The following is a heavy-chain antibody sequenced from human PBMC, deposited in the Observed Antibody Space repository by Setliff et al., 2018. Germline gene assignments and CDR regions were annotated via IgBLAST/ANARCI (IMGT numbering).Heavy chain of an antibody. CDR1: GGSFTDHF. D-gene: IGHD3-16*02. V-gene: IGHV4-34*01. CDR2: INHSGST. J-gene: IGHJ6*02. Sequence: SETLSLTCAVYGGSFTDHFWSWIRQPPGKGLEWIGEINHSGSTNYTPSLKSRLSISVDASKNQFSLKLTSVTAADTAVYYCARGKVLYDYVWGSYRYEDYYYGMDVWGQGTTVTVS. CDR3: ARGKVLYDYVWGSYRYEDYYYGMDV.